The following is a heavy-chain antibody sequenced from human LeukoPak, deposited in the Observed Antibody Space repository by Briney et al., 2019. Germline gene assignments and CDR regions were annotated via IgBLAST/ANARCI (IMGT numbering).Heavy chain of an antibody. J-gene: IGHJ6*02. Sequence: GGSLRLSCAASGFTFSSYAMHWVRQAPGKGLEWVAVISYDGSNKYYADSVKGRFTISRDNSKNTLYLQMNSLRAEDTAVYYCARDFGTYCSGGSCYSFDYYYGMDVWGQGTTVTVSS. CDR3: ARDFGTYCSGGSCYSFDYYYGMDV. CDR1: GFTFSSYA. V-gene: IGHV3-30-3*01. CDR2: ISYDGSNK. D-gene: IGHD2-15*01.